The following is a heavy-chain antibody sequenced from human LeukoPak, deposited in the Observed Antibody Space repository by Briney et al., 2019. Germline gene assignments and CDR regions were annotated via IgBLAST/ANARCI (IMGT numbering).Heavy chain of an antibody. CDR2: INHSGST. D-gene: IGHD5-18*01. CDR3: ARRSQQIWVRTFDY. V-gene: IGHV4-34*01. CDR1: GFTFSSYW. J-gene: IGHJ4*02. Sequence: PGGSLRLSCAASGFTFSSYWMSWIRQPPGKGLEWIGEINHSGSTNYNPSLKSRVTISVDTSKNQFSLKLSSVTAADTAVYYCARRSQQIWVRTFDYWGQGTLVTVSS.